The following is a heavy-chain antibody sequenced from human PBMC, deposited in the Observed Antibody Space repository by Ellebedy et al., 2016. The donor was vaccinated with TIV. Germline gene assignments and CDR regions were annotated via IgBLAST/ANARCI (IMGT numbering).Heavy chain of an antibody. D-gene: IGHD2/OR15-2a*01. Sequence: PGGSLRLSCAASGFTVSSNFMTWVRQAPGKGPEWVSVIYGGGTIRYADSVKGSFTISRDNSKNTLYLQMNTLGPVDTALYYCAKVPVGFCNRPFCFYLDDWGQGTLVSVSS. CDR2: IYGGGTI. CDR1: GFTVSSNF. J-gene: IGHJ4*02. CDR3: AKVPVGFCNRPFCFYLDD. V-gene: IGHV3-53*05.